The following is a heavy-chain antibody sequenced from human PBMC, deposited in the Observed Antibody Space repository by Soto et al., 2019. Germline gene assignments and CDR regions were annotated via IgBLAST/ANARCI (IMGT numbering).Heavy chain of an antibody. CDR1: GGSLSSYY. CDR2: IHYSGTT. CDR3: AAGEASSRNLAPYYLDF. Sequence: PSETLSLTCTVSGGSLSSYYWSWIRQPPGKGLEWIGYIHYSGTTSFFPSYNPSLRSRVTISEDTSKNQFSLKLLSVTTADTAVYFCAAGEASSRNLAPYYLDFWGQGTLVTVSS. D-gene: IGHD6-13*01. V-gene: IGHV4-59*01. J-gene: IGHJ4*02.